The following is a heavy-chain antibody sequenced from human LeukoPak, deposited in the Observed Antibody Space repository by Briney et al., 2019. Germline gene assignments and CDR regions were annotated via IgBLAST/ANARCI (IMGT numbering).Heavy chain of an antibody. Sequence: SETLSLTCSVSGDSISSGSYYWSWIRQPAGKGLEWIGRIYTTGSTNYNPSLKSRVTLSVDTSKKQFSLKLASVTAADTAVYFRSREPRRGGWFDPWGQGILVTVSS. J-gene: IGHJ5*02. CDR2: IYTTGST. CDR3: SREPRRGGWFDP. V-gene: IGHV4-61*02. CDR1: GDSISSGSYY.